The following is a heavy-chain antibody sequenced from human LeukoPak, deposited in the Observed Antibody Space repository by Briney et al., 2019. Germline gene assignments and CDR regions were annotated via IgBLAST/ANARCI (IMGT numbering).Heavy chain of an antibody. D-gene: IGHD3-10*01. J-gene: IGHJ5*02. CDR2: IYHSGST. CDR1: GYSISSAYY. V-gene: IGHV4-38-2*02. Sequence: PSETLSLTCTVSGYSISSAYYWGWVRQPPGKGLEWIGTIYHSGSTDYNPSLKSRVTIPLDTFKNQFSLKLSSVTAADTAVYYCARVTMVGGFDPWGQGTLVTVSS. CDR3: ARVTMVGGFDP.